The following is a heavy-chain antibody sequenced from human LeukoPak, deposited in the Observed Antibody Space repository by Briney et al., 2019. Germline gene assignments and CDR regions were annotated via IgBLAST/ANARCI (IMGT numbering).Heavy chain of an antibody. CDR1: GFTVSSNY. CDR3: ARDSIAVAADLDY. Sequence: GGSLRLSCAASGFTVSSNYMSWVRQAPGKGLERVSIIYSGGSTFYADSVKGRFTISRDNSKNSLYLQMNSLRAEDSAVYYCARDSIAVAADLDYWGQGTLVTVSS. D-gene: IGHD6-19*01. CDR2: IYSGGST. J-gene: IGHJ4*02. V-gene: IGHV3-53*01.